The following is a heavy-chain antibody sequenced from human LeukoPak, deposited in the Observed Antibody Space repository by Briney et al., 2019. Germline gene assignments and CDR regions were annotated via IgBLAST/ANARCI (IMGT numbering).Heavy chain of an antibody. CDR3: ARDRGVVAATPLDY. CDR1: GFTFSGYG. Sequence: PGGSLRLSCAASGFTFSGYGMHWVRQAPGKGLEWVAVIWYDGSNKYYADSVKGRFTISRDNSKNTLYLQMNSLRAEDTAVYYCARDRGVVAATPLDYWGQGTLVTVSS. D-gene: IGHD2-15*01. J-gene: IGHJ4*02. V-gene: IGHV3-33*01. CDR2: IWYDGSNK.